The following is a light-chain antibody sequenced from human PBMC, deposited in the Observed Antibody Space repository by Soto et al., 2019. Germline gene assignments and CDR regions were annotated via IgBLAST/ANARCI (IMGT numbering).Light chain of an antibody. CDR2: AAY. Sequence: DIQVNQSPSAVSASVGDTVTITCRASQDIDNYLAWYQHAPGKAPKFLIYAAYTLQSGVPKRFSGSGSGTEFSLTISSLQPEDFATYYCQLLNDSPPITFCQRTGLEIK. CDR3: QLLNDSPPIT. CDR1: QDIDNY. V-gene: IGKV1-9*01. J-gene: IGKJ5*01.